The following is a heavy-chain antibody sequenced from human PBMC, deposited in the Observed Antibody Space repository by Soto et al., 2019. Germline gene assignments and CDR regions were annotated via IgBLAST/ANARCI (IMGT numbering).Heavy chain of an antibody. CDR1: GFTVSSNY. V-gene: IGHV3-53*01. J-gene: IGHJ6*02. D-gene: IGHD6-13*01. Sequence: GGSLRLSCAASGFTVSSNYMSWVRQAPGKGLEWVSAIYSGGSTYYADSVKGRFTISRDNSKNTLYLQMNSLRAEDTAVYYCATDSAQYSSSVYGMDVWGQGTTVTVSS. CDR2: IYSGGST. CDR3: ATDSAQYSSSVYGMDV.